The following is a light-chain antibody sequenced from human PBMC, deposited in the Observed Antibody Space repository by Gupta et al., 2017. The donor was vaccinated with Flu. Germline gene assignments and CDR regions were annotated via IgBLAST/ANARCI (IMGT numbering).Light chain of an antibody. CDR2: DAS. Sequence: DIQMTQSPSSLSASVGDRVAITCQASQDINNCLKWYQQKPGKAPKLLIYDASNWERGVPSRFSGSGSGTDFTFTISGLQPEDIATYYCQQYDTPPLNFGGGTKVEI. CDR1: QDINNC. V-gene: IGKV1-33*01. J-gene: IGKJ4*01. CDR3: QQYDTPPLN.